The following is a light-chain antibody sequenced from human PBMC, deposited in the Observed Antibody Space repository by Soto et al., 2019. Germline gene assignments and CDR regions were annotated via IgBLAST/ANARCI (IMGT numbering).Light chain of an antibody. CDR3: QQYVTSLRT. V-gene: IGKV3D-20*01. Sequence: EIVLTQSPATLSLSPGERATLSCGASQSVSSNYLALYQQKPGLAPRLLIYDESSRTTGIPDRFSGSWSGTYFTLTISRLEPEDLAVYYCQQYVTSLRTFGGGTKVEIK. CDR2: DES. J-gene: IGKJ4*01. CDR1: QSVSSNY.